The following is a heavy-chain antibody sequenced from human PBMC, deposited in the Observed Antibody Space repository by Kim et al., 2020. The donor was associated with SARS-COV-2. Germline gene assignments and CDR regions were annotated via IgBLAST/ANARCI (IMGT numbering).Heavy chain of an antibody. V-gene: IGHV3-23*01. J-gene: IGHJ4*02. CDR1: GFTFSNYG. D-gene: IGHD3-10*01. Sequence: GGSLRLSCAASGFTFSNYGFTWVRQAPGKGLEWVSDITTSGGRTYYADSVKGRFTISRDNSKNTLFLQMNSLRVEDTAVYFCSRYASGSSWAGALWGQGTLVSVSS. CDR3: SRYASGSSWAGAL. CDR2: ITTSGGRT.